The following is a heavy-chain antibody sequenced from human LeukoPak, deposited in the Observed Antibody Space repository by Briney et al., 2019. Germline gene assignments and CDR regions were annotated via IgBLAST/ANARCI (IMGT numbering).Heavy chain of an antibody. Sequence: ASVKVSCKASGYTFTSYDINWVRQATGQGLEWMGWMNPNRGNTGYAQKFQGRVTMTRNTSISTAYMELSSLRSEDTAVYYCARSLAVAGTLGLDAFDIWGQGTMVTVSS. D-gene: IGHD6-19*01. CDR1: GYTFTSYD. V-gene: IGHV1-8*01. CDR3: ARSLAVAGTLGLDAFDI. CDR2: MNPNRGNT. J-gene: IGHJ3*02.